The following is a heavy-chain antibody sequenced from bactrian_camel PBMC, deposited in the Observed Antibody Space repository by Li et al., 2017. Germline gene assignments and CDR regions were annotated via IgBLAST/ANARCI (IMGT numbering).Heavy chain of an antibody. D-gene: IGHD6*01. CDR1: GYISSTYS. V-gene: IGHV3S40*01. Sequence: VQLVESGGGSVQAGGSLRLSCAASGYISSTYSMGWYRQTSGKGLEWVSAINSGSGSIYYADSMKGRFTISRDNAKNSVYLQLNSLKTEDMAMYYCARTYKGGGSWYADFGVWGQGTQVTVS. CDR2: INSGSGSI. J-gene: IGHJ6*01. CDR3: ARTYKGGGSWYADFGV.